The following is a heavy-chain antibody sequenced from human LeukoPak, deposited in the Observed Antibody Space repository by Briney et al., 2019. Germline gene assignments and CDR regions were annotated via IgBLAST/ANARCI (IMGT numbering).Heavy chain of an antibody. J-gene: IGHJ5*02. Sequence: SETLSLTCTVFGGPIRSRSYYWGWIRQPPGKGLGGVGSIYYSGSTYYNPSLKSRVTISVDTFKNQFSLKLSSVTAADTAVYYCARSPWVVPAASWFDPWGQGTLVTVSS. V-gene: IGHV4-39*01. CDR2: IYYSGST. D-gene: IGHD2-2*01. CDR1: GGPIRSRSYY. CDR3: ARSPWVVPAASWFDP.